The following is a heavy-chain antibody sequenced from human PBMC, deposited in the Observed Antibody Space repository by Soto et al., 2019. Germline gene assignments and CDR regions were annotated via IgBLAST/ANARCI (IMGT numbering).Heavy chain of an antibody. CDR1: GCTFTSSA. Sequence: SVKVSCKASGCTFTSSAVQWVRQARGQRLEWIGWIVVGSGNTNYAQKFQERVTITRDMSTSTAYMELSSLRSEDTAVYYCATRSGWDVYYYYGMDVWGQGTTVTVSS. D-gene: IGHD3-3*01. V-gene: IGHV1-58*01. CDR2: IVVGSGNT. CDR3: ATRSGWDVYYYYGMDV. J-gene: IGHJ6*02.